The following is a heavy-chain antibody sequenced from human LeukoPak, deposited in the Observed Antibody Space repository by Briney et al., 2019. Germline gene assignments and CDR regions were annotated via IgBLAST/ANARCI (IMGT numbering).Heavy chain of an antibody. CDR1: GGSFSGYY. Sequence: SGTLSLTCAVYGGSFSGYYWRWIRQPPEKGLEWIGEINHSGSTNYNPSLKSRVTISVDTSKNQFSLKLSSVTAADTAVYYCARGVPAIYSSIHDNYYYYMDVWGKGTTVTVSS. D-gene: IGHD6-6*01. CDR2: INHSGST. CDR3: ARGVPAIYSSIHDNYYYYMDV. V-gene: IGHV4-34*01. J-gene: IGHJ6*03.